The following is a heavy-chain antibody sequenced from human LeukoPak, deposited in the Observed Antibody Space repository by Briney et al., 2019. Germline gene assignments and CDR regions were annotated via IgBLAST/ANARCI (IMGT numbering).Heavy chain of an antibody. CDR3: ARGCTYYGSGSYYKNWFDP. CDR2: INHSGST. J-gene: IGHJ5*02. V-gene: IGHV4-34*01. D-gene: IGHD3-10*01. CDR1: GGSFSGYY. Sequence: SETLSLTCAVYGGSFSGYYWSWIRQPPGKGLEWIGEINHSGSTNYNPSLKSRVTISVDTSKNQFSLKLSSVTAADTAVHYCARGCTYYGSGSYYKNWFDPWGQGTLVTVSS.